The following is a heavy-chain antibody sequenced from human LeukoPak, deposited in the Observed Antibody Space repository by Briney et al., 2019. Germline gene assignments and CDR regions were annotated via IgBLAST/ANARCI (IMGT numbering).Heavy chain of an antibody. CDR2: VKQDGSEK. V-gene: IGHV3-7*01. J-gene: IGHJ5*02. CDR3: ARVMRFLEWAGGFDP. CDR1: GFTFSSYW. Sequence: GGSLRLSCAASGFTFSSYWMSWVRQAPGKGLEWVANVKQDGSEKYYVDSAKGRFTISRDNAKNSLYLQMNSLRAEDTAVYYCARVMRFLEWAGGFDPWGQGTLVTVSS. D-gene: IGHD3-3*01.